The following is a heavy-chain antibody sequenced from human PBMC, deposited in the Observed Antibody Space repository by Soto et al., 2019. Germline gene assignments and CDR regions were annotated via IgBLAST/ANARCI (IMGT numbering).Heavy chain of an antibody. Sequence: GASVKVSCKASGGTFSSYTISWVRQAPGQGLEWMGRIIPILGIANYAQKFQGRVTITADKSTSTAYMELSSLRSEDTAVYYCASVRFGELPFDYWGQGTLVTVSS. CDR1: GGTFSSYT. CDR3: ASVRFGELPFDY. J-gene: IGHJ4*02. CDR2: IIPILGIA. V-gene: IGHV1-69*02. D-gene: IGHD3-10*01.